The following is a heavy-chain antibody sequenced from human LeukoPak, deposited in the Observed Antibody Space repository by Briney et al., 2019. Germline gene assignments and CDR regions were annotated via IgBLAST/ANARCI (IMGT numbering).Heavy chain of an antibody. Sequence: GGSLRLSRAASGFTFSSYWMSWVRQAPGKGLEWVANIKQDGSEKYYVDSVKGRFTISRDNAKNSLYLQMNSLRAEDTAVYYCARDEYYYDSSGSYWGQGTLVTVSS. CDR2: IKQDGSEK. CDR1: GFTFSSYW. D-gene: IGHD3-22*01. V-gene: IGHV3-7*01. CDR3: ARDEYYYDSSGSY. J-gene: IGHJ4*02.